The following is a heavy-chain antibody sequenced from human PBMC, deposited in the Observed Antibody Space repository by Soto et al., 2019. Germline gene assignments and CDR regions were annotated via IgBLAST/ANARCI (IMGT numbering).Heavy chain of an antibody. V-gene: IGHV3-23*01. D-gene: IGHD4-17*01. Sequence: GGSLRLSCAASGFTFSSYAMTWVRQAPGKGLEWVSAIDGGGAGTFYAESVKGRFTISRDNPKSTLYLQMNSLRAEDTAVYYCARVLTTTVTTVAYCMDVWGKGTTVTVSS. CDR3: ARVLTTTVTTVAYCMDV. J-gene: IGHJ6*03. CDR2: IDGGGAGT. CDR1: GFTFSSYA.